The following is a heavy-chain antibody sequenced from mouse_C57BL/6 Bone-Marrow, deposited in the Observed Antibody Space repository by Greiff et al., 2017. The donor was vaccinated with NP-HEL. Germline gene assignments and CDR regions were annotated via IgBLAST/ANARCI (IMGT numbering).Heavy chain of an antibody. D-gene: IGHD2-1*01. Sequence: EVQLVESGGDLVKPGGSLKLSCAASGFTFSSYGMSWVRQTPDKRLEWVATISSGGSYTYYLDSVKGRFTISRDNAKNTLYLQMSSLKSEDTAMYYCARHGNSYAMDYWGQGTSVTVSS. J-gene: IGHJ4*01. CDR1: GFTFSSYG. CDR3: ARHGNSYAMDY. CDR2: ISSGGSYT. V-gene: IGHV5-6*01.